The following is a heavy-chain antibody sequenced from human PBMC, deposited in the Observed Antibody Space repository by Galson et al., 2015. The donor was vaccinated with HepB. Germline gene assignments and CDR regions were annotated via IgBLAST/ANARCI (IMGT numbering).Heavy chain of an antibody. CDR1: GGSFSGYY. D-gene: IGHD2-15*01. CDR2: INHSGST. V-gene: IGHV4-34*01. J-gene: IGHJ5*02. Sequence: ETLSLTCAVYGGSFSGYYWSWIRQPPGKGLEWIGEINHSGSTNYNPSLKSRVTISVDTSKNQFSLKLSSVTAADTAVYYCARVGPRGYCSGGSCYSGWFDPWGQGTLVTVSS. CDR3: ARVGPRGYCSGGSCYSGWFDP.